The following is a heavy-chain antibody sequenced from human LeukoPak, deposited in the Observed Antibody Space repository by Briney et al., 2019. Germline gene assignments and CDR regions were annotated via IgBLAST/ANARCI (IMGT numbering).Heavy chain of an antibody. CDR3: ARDRGTAMVLDAFDI. V-gene: IGHV4-30-4*08. J-gene: IGHJ3*02. Sequence: SQTLSLTCTVSGGSISSGANYWSWLPPPPGKGLDWIRNINYSGRTYYNSSIKSRVTISVDTSKNQFSLKLSSVTPADTAVYYCARDRGTAMVLDAFDIWGQETMVTVSS. CDR2: INYSGRT. CDR1: GGSISSGANY. D-gene: IGHD5-18*01.